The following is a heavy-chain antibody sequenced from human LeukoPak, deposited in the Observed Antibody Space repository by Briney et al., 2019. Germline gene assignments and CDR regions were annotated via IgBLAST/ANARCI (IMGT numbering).Heavy chain of an antibody. CDR3: ASRYGSGSYGFDF. CDR2: YYYGGST. CDR1: GASISNYY. D-gene: IGHD3-10*01. Sequence: PSETLSLTCTVPGASISNYYWTWIRQPPGKGLEWIGYYYYGGSTEYNPSLKSRVTISVDTFKNQFSLKLSSVTAADTAVYYCASRYGSGSYGFDFWGQGTLVTVSS. J-gene: IGHJ4*02. V-gene: IGHV4-59*01.